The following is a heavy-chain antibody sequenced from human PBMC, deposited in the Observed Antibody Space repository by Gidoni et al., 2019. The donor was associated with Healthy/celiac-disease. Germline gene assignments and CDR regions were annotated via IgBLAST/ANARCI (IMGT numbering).Heavy chain of an antibody. CDR3: ARDGPWGAIFRLANWFDP. V-gene: IGHV3-48*02. CDR1: GFTFSSYS. J-gene: IGHJ5*02. Sequence: EVQLVESGGGLVQPGGSLRLSCAASGFTFSSYSMNWVRQAPGKGLEWVSYISSSSSTIYYADSVKGRFTISRDNAKNSLYLQMNSLRDEDTAVYYCARDGPWGAIFRLANWFDPWSQGTLVTVSS. D-gene: IGHD3-16*02. CDR2: ISSSSSTI.